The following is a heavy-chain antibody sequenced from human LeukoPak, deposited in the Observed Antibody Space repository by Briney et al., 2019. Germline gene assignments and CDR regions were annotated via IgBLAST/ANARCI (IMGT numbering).Heavy chain of an antibody. CDR2: IDKHGSGK. D-gene: IGHD1-26*01. CDR3: ARDAGWGYYDL. V-gene: IGHV3-7*01. Sequence: GGSLRLSCVASGFTFSISWVTWVRQAPGKGLAWVANIDKHGSGKYYVESVKGRFAVSRDYASNSVFLQMDSLRAEDTSVYYCARDAGWGYYDLWGQGTQVTVSS. J-gene: IGHJ4*02. CDR1: GFTFSISW.